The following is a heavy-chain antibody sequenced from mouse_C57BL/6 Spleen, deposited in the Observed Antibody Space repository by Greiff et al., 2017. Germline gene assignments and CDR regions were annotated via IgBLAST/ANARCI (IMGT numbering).Heavy chain of an antibody. CDR1: GFNIKDDY. V-gene: IGHV14-4*01. CDR3: TTRVYDGY. J-gene: IGHJ4*01. CDR2: IDPENGDT. Sequence: VHVKQSGAELVRPGASVKLSCTASGFNIKDDYMHWVKQRPEQGLEWIGWIDPENGDTEYASKFQGKATITADTSSNTAYLQLSSLTSEDTAVYYCTTRVYDGYWGQGTSVTVSS. D-gene: IGHD2-3*01.